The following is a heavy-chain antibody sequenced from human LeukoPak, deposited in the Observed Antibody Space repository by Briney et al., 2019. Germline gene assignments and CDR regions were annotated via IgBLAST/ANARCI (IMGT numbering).Heavy chain of an antibody. CDR3: GRDPNGDYLGALDF. V-gene: IGHV3-23*01. Sequence: GGSLRLSCAASGFTLSSFGMTWVRLASGKRLEWVSSITGAGGGTLYADSVKGRVTISRDNSKNTLYLQMNSLRAEDTAIYYCGRDPNGDYLGALDFWGPGTMVAVSS. J-gene: IGHJ3*01. CDR2: ITGAGGGT. D-gene: IGHD2-21*02. CDR1: GFTLSSFG.